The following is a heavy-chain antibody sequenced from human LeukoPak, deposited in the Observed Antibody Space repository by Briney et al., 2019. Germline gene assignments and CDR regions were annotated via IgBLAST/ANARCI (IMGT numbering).Heavy chain of an antibody. CDR3: ARGHNYYDSSENILDDAFDM. D-gene: IGHD3-22*01. V-gene: IGHV3-30*03. CDR2: ISYDGINK. CDR1: GFTFSSYV. J-gene: IGHJ3*02. Sequence: PGGSLRLSCATSGFTFSSYVMHWVRQAPGKGLQWVAVISYDGINKYYADSVKGRFTISRDNSKNMVYLQMNSLRAEDTAMFYCARGHNYYDSSENILDDAFDMWGQGTMVTVSS.